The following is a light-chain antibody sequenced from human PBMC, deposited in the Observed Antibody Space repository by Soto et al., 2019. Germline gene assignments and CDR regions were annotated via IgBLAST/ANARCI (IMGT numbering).Light chain of an antibody. CDR1: SSNIGSNP. CDR3: ATWDDSRNGYV. J-gene: IGLJ1*01. V-gene: IGLV1-44*01. Sequence: QSVLTQPPSASGTPGQRVTISASGSSSNIGSNPVRWYQQRPGTAPKLLIYDNDERPSGVPARFSGWKSATSASLAISGLQSEDEGDYYCATWDDSRNGYVCGPGTKVTVL. CDR2: DND.